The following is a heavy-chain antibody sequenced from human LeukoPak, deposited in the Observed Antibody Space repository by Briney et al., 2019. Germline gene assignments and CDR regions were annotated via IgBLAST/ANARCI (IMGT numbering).Heavy chain of an antibody. V-gene: IGHV3-23*01. J-gene: IGHJ4*02. CDR2: ISGSGGST. CDR3: ATSPYYYDSSAPLGY. D-gene: IGHD3-22*01. CDR1: GFTFSSYA. Sequence: GGSLRLSCAASGFTFSSYAMSWVRQAPGKGLEWVSAISGSGGSTYYADSVKGRFTISRDNSKNTPYLQMNSLRAEDTAVYYCATSPYYYDSSAPLGYWGQGTLVTVSS.